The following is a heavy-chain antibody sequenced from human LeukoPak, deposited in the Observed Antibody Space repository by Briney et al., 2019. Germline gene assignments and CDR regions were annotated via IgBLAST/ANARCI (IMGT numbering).Heavy chain of an antibody. J-gene: IGHJ4*02. D-gene: IGHD2-15*01. Sequence: QPGGSLRLSCAASGFTFSSYAMSWIRQAPGKGLEWVSAISGSGGSTYYADSVKGRFTISRDNSKNTLSLQMSSLRAEDTATYYCTKNVPGRAIDYWGQGTLVTVSS. CDR2: ISGSGGST. CDR1: GFTFSSYA. V-gene: IGHV3-23*01. CDR3: TKNVPGRAIDY.